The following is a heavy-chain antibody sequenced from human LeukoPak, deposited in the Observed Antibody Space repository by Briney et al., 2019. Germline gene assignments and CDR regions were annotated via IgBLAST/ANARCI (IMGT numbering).Heavy chain of an antibody. CDR1: GFTFSSYA. CDR2: ISGSGGST. Sequence: AGGSLRLSCAASGFTFSSYAMSWVRQAPGKGLEWVPAISGSGGSTYYADSVKGRFTISRDNSKNTLYLQMNSLRAEDTAVYYCAKVRGYSYGYDLDYWGQGTLVTVSS. CDR3: AKVRGYSYGYDLDY. D-gene: IGHD5-18*01. V-gene: IGHV3-23*01. J-gene: IGHJ4*02.